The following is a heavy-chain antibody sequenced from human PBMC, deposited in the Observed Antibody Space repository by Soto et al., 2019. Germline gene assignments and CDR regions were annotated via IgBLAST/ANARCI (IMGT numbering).Heavy chain of an antibody. CDR3: ARGRDIVVVVGYYYGMDV. CDR2: IIPIFGTA. CDR1: GGTFSSYA. V-gene: IGHV1-69*13. D-gene: IGHD2-2*01. Sequence: SVKVSCKASGGTFSSYAISWVRQAPGQGLEWMGGIIPIFGTANYAQKFQGRVTITADESTSTAYMELSSLRSEDTAVYYCARGRDIVVVVGYYYGMDVWGQGTTVTVS. J-gene: IGHJ6*02.